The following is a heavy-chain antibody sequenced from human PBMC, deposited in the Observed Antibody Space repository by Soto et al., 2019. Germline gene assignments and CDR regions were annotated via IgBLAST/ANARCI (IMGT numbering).Heavy chain of an antibody. CDR1: GFTFSSYG. CDR2: IWYDGSNK. J-gene: IGHJ5*02. Sequence: QVQLVESGGGVVQPGRSLRLSCAASGFTFSSYGMHWVRQAPGKGLEWVAVIWYDGSNKYYADSVKGRFTISRDNSKNTLYLKMNSLSAEDTAVYYCARINHDYGDSGWWFDPWGQGTLVTVSS. CDR3: ARINHDYGDSGWWFDP. D-gene: IGHD4-17*01. V-gene: IGHV3-33*01.